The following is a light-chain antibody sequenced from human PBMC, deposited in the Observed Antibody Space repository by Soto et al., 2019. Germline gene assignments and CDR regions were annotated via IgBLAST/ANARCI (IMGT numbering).Light chain of an antibody. CDR2: DAS. J-gene: IGKJ4*01. CDR1: QGIGSA. CDR3: QQFNSYPLT. V-gene: IGKV1-13*02. Sequence: AIQLTQSPSSLSASVGDRVTITCRASQGIGSALAWYQQRPGAAPRFLIYDASTLGSGVPLRFSGSGSGTYFTLTISTLQLEDFATYYCQQFNSYPLTFGGGTKVEIK.